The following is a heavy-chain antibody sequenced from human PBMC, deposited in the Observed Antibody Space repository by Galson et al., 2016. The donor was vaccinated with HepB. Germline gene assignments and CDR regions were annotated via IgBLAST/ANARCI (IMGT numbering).Heavy chain of an antibody. CDR3: TRGLGYCSGGSCHSLDY. D-gene: IGHD2-15*01. V-gene: IGHV3-74*01. CDR1: GFTFSSNW. Sequence: SLRLSCAASGFTFSSNWMHWVRQAPGKGLMWVSRIIYDASGTSYADSVKGRFTISRDNAKNTLYLQMNSLRAEDTAVYYCTRGLGYCSGGSCHSLDYWGQGVLVTVSS. J-gene: IGHJ4*02. CDR2: IIYDASGT.